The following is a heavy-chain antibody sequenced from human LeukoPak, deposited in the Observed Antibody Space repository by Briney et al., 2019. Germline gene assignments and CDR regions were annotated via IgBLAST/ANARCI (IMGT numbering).Heavy chain of an antibody. CDR3: ARENHPRASYDSSGYYY. D-gene: IGHD3-22*01. V-gene: IGHV1-18*01. J-gene: IGHJ4*02. CDR2: ISAYNGNT. CDR1: GYTFTSYG. Sequence: GASVKVSCKASGYTFTSYGISWVRQAPGQGLEWMRWISAYNGNTNYAQKLQGRVTMTTDTSTSTAYMELSSLRSEDTAVYYCARENHPRASYDSSGYYYWGQGTLVTVSS.